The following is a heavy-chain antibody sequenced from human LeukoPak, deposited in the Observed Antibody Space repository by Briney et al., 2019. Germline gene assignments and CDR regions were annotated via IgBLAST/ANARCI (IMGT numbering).Heavy chain of an antibody. CDR1: GYTCTSYG. CDR2: ISAYNGNT. V-gene: IGHV1-18*01. D-gene: IGHD5-18*01. CDR3: ASEGIQLWLDVSY. J-gene: IGHJ4*02. Sequence: GASVNLSCKASGYTCTSYGISWVRQAPGHGLEWMGWISAYNGNTHYAQKLQGRVTMTTDTSTSTAYMELRSLRSDDTAVYYCASEGIQLWLDVSYWGQGTLVTVSS.